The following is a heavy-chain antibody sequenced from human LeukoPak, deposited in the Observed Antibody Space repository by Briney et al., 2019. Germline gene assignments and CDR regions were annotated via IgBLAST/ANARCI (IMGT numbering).Heavy chain of an antibody. CDR3: ARDRAMVRGVIYFDY. Sequence: GGSLRLSCAASGFTFSSYSMYWVPQAPGKGLEWVSSISSSSSYIYYADSVKGRFTISRDNAKNSLYLQMNSLRAEDTAVYYCARDRAMVRGVIYFDYWGQGTLVTVSS. CDR2: ISSSSSYI. V-gene: IGHV3-21*01. D-gene: IGHD3-10*01. J-gene: IGHJ4*02. CDR1: GFTFSSYS.